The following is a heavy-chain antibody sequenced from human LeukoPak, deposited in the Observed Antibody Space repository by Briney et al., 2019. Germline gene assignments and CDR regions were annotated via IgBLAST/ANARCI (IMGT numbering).Heavy chain of an antibody. CDR2: TYSGGST. CDR3: AKDQWLVPLFDY. V-gene: IGHV3-53*01. CDR1: VFTVSSNY. Sequence: GGSLRLSCAASVFTVSSNYMSWVRQAPGKGLEWVSVTYSGGSTYYADSVKGRFTISRDNSKNTLYLQMNSLRAEDTAVYYCAKDQWLVPLFDYWGQGTLVTVSS. D-gene: IGHD6-19*01. J-gene: IGHJ4*02.